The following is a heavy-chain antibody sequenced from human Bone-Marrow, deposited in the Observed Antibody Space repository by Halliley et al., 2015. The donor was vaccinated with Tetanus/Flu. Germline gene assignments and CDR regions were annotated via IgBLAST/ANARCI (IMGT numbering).Heavy chain of an antibody. J-gene: IGHJ6*02. V-gene: IGHV4-59*01. D-gene: IGHD3-16*02. Sequence: TPVYHPPLKGRVTISLDTSKNQFSLTLSSVTAADTAVYYCASLYYDYVWGSYRYRVGLDVWGQGTTVTVSS. CDR2: TP. CDR3: ASLYYDYVWGSYRYRVGLDV.